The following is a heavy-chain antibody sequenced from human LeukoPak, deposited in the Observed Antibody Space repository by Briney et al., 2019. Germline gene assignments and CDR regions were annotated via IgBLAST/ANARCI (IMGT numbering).Heavy chain of an antibody. CDR1: GGTFSSYA. CDR3: ARGRSSSSGFDY. D-gene: IGHD6-13*01. J-gene: IGHJ4*02. Sequence: PVKGSCKASGGTFSSYAISWVRQAPGQELECMGGSIPISGTANYAQKCQGRVTITTDESTSTAYVELSSLRSEDTAVYYCARGRSSSSGFDYWGQGTLVTVSS. V-gene: IGHV1-69*05. CDR2: SIPISGTA.